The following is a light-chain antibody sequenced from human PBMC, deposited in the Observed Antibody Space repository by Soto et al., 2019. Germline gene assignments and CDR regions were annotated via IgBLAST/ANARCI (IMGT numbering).Light chain of an antibody. CDR1: QSLVYADGNTY. V-gene: IGKV2-30*01. CDR3: MQTAHWPYT. Sequence: DVVMTQSPLSLPVTLGQSASISCTSSQSLVYADGNTYLNWLQQRPGQSPRRLIYKVFNRDSGVPDIFSGSASGSEFTLTISRVEAEDIGVYYRMQTAHWPYTFGRGTKVDIK. J-gene: IGKJ2*01. CDR2: KVF.